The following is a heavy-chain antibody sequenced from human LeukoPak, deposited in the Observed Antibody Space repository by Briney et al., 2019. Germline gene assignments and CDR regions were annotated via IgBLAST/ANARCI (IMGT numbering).Heavy chain of an antibody. Sequence: GGSLRLTCAASGFTFSSYGMHWVRQAPGKGLEWVAFKRYDGSNKYYADSVKGRFTISRDNSKNTLYLQMNSLRAEDTAVYYCAKDPSIFGVVMAYFDYWGQGTLVTVSS. D-gene: IGHD3-3*01. CDR1: GFTFSSYG. V-gene: IGHV3-30*02. CDR3: AKDPSIFGVVMAYFDY. CDR2: KRYDGSNK. J-gene: IGHJ4*02.